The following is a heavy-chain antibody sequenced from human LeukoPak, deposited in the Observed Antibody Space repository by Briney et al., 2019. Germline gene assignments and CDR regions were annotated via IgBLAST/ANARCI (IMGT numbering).Heavy chain of an antibody. V-gene: IGHV1-69*06. Sequence: SVKVSCKASGGTFSSYAISWVRQAPGQGLEWMGGIIPIFGTANYAQKFQGRVMITADKSTSTAYMELSSLRSEDTAVYYCARAYGSGRFRVWFDPWGQGTLVTVSS. D-gene: IGHD3-10*01. CDR2: IIPIFGTA. CDR3: ARAYGSGRFRVWFDP. J-gene: IGHJ5*02. CDR1: GGTFSSYA.